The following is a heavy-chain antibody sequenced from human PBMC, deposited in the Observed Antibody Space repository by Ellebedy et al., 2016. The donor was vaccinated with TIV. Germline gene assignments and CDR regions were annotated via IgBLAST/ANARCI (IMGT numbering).Heavy chain of an antibody. V-gene: IGHV3-7*04. CDR2: IKFDEIEA. J-gene: IGHJ3*01. D-gene: IGHD2-2*01. Sequence: GESLKISCAASGFTFSRYWMSWLRQAPGKGLEYVAHIKFDEIEAYHADSVKGRFVISRDNARKSLYLQMNNLRVGDTAVYYCARDNVEVPSGDAFDLWGQGTTVTVSS. CDR3: ARDNVEVPSGDAFDL. CDR1: GFTFSRYW.